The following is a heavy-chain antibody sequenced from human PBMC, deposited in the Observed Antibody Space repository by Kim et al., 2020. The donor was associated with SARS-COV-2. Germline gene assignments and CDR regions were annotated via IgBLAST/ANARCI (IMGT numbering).Heavy chain of an antibody. V-gene: IGHV4-59*13. CDR2: IYYSGST. CDR1: GGSISSYY. CDR3: ARARYDILTGYYNWLREFDY. Sequence: SETLSLTCTVSGGSISSYYWSWIRQPPGKGLEWIGYIYYSGSTNYNPSLKSRVTISVDTSKNQFSLKLSSVTAADTAVYYCARARYDILTGYYNWLREFDYWGQGTLVTVSS. D-gene: IGHD3-9*01. J-gene: IGHJ4*02.